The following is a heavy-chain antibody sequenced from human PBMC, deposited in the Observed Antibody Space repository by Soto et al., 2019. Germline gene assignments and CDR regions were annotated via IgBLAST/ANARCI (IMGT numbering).Heavy chain of an antibody. J-gene: IGHJ4*02. D-gene: IGHD4-4*01. Sequence: DVQLLESGGGLVQPGGSLRLSCAASGFTFNAYAMTWVRQAPGKGLEWVSAIGGSGGNRYYAGSVRGRFTISRDNSKDTVDLQMNNLRVEDTAVYYCARVASDYINSVDHWGQGILVSVSS. V-gene: IGHV3-23*01. CDR1: GFTFNAYA. CDR3: ARVASDYINSVDH. CDR2: IGGSGGNR.